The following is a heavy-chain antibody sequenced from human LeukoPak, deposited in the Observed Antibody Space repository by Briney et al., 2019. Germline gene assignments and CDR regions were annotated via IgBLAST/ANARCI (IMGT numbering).Heavy chain of an antibody. V-gene: IGHV3-48*04. CDR2: ISKGSSER. J-gene: IGHJ5*02. CDR1: GFTFRTFS. CDR3: TYLRTPYYNDNWLDP. Sequence: RPGGSLRLSCAASGFTFRTFSMNWVRQAPGKGLEWLAYISKGSSERYYADSVKGRFTISRDDAQNLVFLQMNSLRAEDTAVYYCTYLRTPYYNDNWLDPWGQGALVTVSS. D-gene: IGHD3-10*01.